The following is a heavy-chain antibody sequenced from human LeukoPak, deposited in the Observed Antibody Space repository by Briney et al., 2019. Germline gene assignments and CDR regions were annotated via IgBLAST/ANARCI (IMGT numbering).Heavy chain of an antibody. V-gene: IGHV4-38-2*01. CDR1: GYSISSGYY. CDR3: ASVVGATSHFDY. CDR2: IYHSGST. D-gene: IGHD1-26*01. Sequence: SETLSLTCAVSGYSISSGYYWGWIRQPPGKGLEWIGSIYHSGSTYYNPSLKSRVTISVDTSKNQFSLKLSSVTAADTAVYYCASVVGATSHFDYWGQGTLVTVSS. J-gene: IGHJ4*02.